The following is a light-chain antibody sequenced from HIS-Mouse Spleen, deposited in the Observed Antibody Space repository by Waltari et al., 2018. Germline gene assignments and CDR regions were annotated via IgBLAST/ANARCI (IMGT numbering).Light chain of an antibody. CDR3: AAWDDSLSGPRV. CDR2: RNN. J-gene: IGLJ2*01. Sequence: QSVLTQPPSASGTPGQRVTISCSGSSSNIGSNYVYWYQQLPGTAPKLRIYRNNQRPSGVPVRFSGSKSGTSASLAISGLRSEDEADYYCAAWDDSLSGPRVFGGGTKLTVL. CDR1: SSNIGSNY. V-gene: IGLV1-47*01.